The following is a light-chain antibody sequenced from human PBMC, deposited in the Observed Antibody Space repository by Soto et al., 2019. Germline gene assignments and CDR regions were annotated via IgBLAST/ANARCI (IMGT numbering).Light chain of an antibody. J-gene: IGKJ3*01. CDR1: QSVASNY. Sequence: EIVLTQSPGTLSLSPGERATLSCRASQSVASNYLAWYQQRPGQAPRLLMYAASSRAAGVPDRFSGSGSGTDFTLTISRLEPEDCAGFFCHQYGRSPIFTFGPGTTGDIK. V-gene: IGKV3-20*01. CDR3: HQYGRSPIFT. CDR2: AAS.